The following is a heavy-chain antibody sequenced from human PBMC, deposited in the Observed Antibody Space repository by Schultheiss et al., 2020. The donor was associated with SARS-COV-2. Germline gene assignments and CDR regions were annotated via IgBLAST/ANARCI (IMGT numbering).Heavy chain of an antibody. D-gene: IGHD6-19*01. CDR2: IKHDGSEK. CDR1: GFTFDDYA. V-gene: IGHV3-7*01. J-gene: IGHJ4*02. CDR3: ARLGSGWYLSDY. Sequence: GESLKISCAASGFTFDDYAMHWVRQAPGKGLEWVANIKHDGSEKTYVNSVKGRFTISRDNAKNSLYLQMNSLRVEDTAVYYCARLGSGWYLSDYWGQGTLVTVSS.